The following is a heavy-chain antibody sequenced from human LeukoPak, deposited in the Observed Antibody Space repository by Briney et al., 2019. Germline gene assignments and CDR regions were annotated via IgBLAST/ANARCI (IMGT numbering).Heavy chain of an antibody. CDR3: ARDSTIFGVVHYFDY. CDR1: GGSISSGSYY. V-gene: IGHV4-61*02. D-gene: IGHD3-3*01. Sequence: SQTLSLTCTVSGGSISSGSYYWSWIRQPAGKGLEWIGRIYTSGSTNYNPSLKSRVTMSVDTSKNQFSLKLSSVTAADTAVYYCARDSTIFGVVHYFDYWGQGTLVTVSS. J-gene: IGHJ4*02. CDR2: IYTSGST.